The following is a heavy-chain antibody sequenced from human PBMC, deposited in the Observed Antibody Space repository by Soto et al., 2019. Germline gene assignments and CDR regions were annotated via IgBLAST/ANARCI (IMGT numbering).Heavy chain of an antibody. CDR3: ASGQGTMVRGVPYYYCGMDV. D-gene: IGHD3-10*01. V-gene: IGHV1-3*01. CDR2: INAGNGNT. CDR1: GYTFTSYA. Sequence: ASVKVSCKASGYTFTSYAMHWVRQAPGQRLEWMGWINAGNGNTKYSQKFQGRVTITRDTSASTAYMELSSLRSEDTAVYYCASGQGTMVRGVPYYYCGMDVWGQGTTVTVSS. J-gene: IGHJ6*02.